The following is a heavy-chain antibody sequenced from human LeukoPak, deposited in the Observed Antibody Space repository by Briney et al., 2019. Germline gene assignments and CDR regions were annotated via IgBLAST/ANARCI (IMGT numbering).Heavy chain of an antibody. V-gene: IGHV1-2*02. CDR3: ARGSMVLGTSCFVNY. CDR2: INPNSGGT. Sequence: ASVKVSCKASGYTYTGYYMHWVRQAPGQGLEWMGWINPNSGGTNYARKFQGRVTMTRDTSISTAYMELSRLTSDDTAVYYCARGSMVLGTSCFVNYWGQGTLVTVSS. CDR1: GYTYTGYY. D-gene: IGHD2-2*01. J-gene: IGHJ4*02.